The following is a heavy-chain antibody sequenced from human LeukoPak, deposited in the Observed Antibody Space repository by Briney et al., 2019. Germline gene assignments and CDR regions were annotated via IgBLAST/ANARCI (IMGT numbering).Heavy chain of an antibody. V-gene: IGHV3-53*01. CDR3: TRDTPGIAASVSGG. J-gene: IGHJ4*02. CDR2: IYSGGNT. CDR1: GFSVSHNY. D-gene: IGHD6-13*01. Sequence: GGSLRLSCTASGFSVSHNYMNWVRQAPGKGLEWVALIYSGGNTHYADSVKGRFTISRDNSKNTLYLQMSSLRVEDTAVYYCTRDTPGIAASVSGGWGRGTLVTVSS.